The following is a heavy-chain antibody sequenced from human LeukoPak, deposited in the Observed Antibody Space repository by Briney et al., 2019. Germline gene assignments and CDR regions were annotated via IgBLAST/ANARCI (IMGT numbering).Heavy chain of an antibody. CDR1: GFTLSDFY. V-gene: IGHV3-11*04. CDR3: AKDRCYDRGWFDP. J-gene: IGHJ5*02. Sequence: AGSLRLSCAASGFTLSDFYMSWIRQAPGKGLEWVSYISRSANTIYYADSVKGRFTISRDNAKSSLYLQMNSLRVEDTAVYYCAKDRCYDRGWFDPWGQGTLVTVSS. D-gene: IGHD5-12*01. CDR2: ISRSANTI.